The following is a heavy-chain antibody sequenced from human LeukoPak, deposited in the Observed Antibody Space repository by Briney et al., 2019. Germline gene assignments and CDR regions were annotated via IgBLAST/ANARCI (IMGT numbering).Heavy chain of an antibody. CDR1: GYTFTSYD. Sequence: ASVKVSCKASGYTFTSYDINWVRQATGQGLEWMGWMNPNSGNTGYAQKFQGRVTMTRNTSISTAYMELNSLRAEDTAVYYCARVGYYYYYMDVWGKGTTVTVSS. J-gene: IGHJ6*03. V-gene: IGHV1-8*01. CDR2: MNPNSGNT. CDR3: ARVGYYYYYMDV.